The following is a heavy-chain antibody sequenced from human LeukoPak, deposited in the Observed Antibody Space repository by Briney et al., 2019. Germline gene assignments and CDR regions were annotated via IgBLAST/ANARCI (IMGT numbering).Heavy chain of an antibody. CDR2: ISYDGRYK. Sequence: PGGSLRLSCAASGFTFSGYAMHWVRQAPGKGLEWVAFISYDGRYKYSANSVKGRFTISRDNSKNTLYLQMNSLRADDTAVYYCAKEGNAFDIWGQGTMVTVSS. V-gene: IGHV3-30*04. J-gene: IGHJ3*02. CDR1: GFTFSGYA. CDR3: AKEGNAFDI.